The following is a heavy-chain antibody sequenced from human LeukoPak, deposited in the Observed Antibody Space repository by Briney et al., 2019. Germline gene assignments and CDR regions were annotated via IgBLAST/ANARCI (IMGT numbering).Heavy chain of an antibody. V-gene: IGHV3-74*01. D-gene: IGHD6-19*01. CDR2: INADGSTT. J-gene: IGHJ4*02. CDR1: GFTFSSYW. Sequence: AGGSLRLSCAASGFTFSSYWMHWVRQVPGKGLVWVSRINADGSTTTYADSVRGRFTISRDTSRNTLSLQMNSLRTEDTAVYYCVRGDPHFSYNNDWYGKKFDYWGQGTVVTVSS. CDR3: VRGDPHFSYNNDWYGKKFDY.